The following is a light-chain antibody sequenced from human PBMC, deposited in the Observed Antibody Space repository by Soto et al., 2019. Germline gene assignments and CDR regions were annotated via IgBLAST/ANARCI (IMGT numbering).Light chain of an antibody. J-gene: IGLJ2*01. Sequence: SYELTQPPSVSVAPGQTARITCGGNNIGSKSVQWYQQRPGQAPVLVVYDDSDRPSGIPERFSGSNSGNTATLTISRVEAGDEAGFYCQVWDRSFDPSFGGGTQLTVL. V-gene: IGLV3-21*02. CDR2: DDS. CDR3: QVWDRSFDPS. CDR1: NIGSKS.